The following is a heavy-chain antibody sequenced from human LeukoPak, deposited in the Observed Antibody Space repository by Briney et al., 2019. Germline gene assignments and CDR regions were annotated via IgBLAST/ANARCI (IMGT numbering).Heavy chain of an antibody. V-gene: IGHV7-4-1*02. Sequence: ASVKVSCKASGYTFTNYPMNWVRQAPGQGLEWMGWINTNTGNPTYAQGFTERFVFSWDTSVNTAYLQINSLKPEDTAVYFCARDTYCSGGRCYSRVGYWGQGTVVIVSS. CDR2: INTNTGNP. CDR3: ARDTYCSGGRCYSRVGY. J-gene: IGHJ4*02. D-gene: IGHD2-15*01. CDR1: GYTFTNYP.